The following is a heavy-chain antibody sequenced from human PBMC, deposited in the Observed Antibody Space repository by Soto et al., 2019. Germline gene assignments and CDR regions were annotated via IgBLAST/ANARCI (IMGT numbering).Heavy chain of an antibody. CDR2: ISSSSSYI. CDR3: ARDLRYYDFWSGVDAFDI. CDR1: GFTFSSYS. Sequence: GGSLRLSCAASGFTFSSYSMNWVRQAPGKGLEWVSSISSSSSYIYYADSVKGRFTISRDNAKNSLYLQMNSLRAEDTAVYYCARDLRYYDFWSGVDAFDIWGQGTMVTVSS. J-gene: IGHJ3*02. D-gene: IGHD3-3*01. V-gene: IGHV3-21*01.